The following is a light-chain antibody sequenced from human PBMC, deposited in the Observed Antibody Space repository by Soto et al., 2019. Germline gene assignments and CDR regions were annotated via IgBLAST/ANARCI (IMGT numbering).Light chain of an antibody. V-gene: IGLV1-44*01. CDR1: RSDIGSNS. Sequence: LTQPPSASGTPGQTVIISCSGSRSDIGSNSVNWYQHLPGTAPKLLIYNNNQRPSGVPDRFSGSKSGTSASLAISGLQSEDEADYYCAAWDDSLTGPVFGTGTKVTVL. J-gene: IGLJ1*01. CDR2: NNN. CDR3: AAWDDSLTGPV.